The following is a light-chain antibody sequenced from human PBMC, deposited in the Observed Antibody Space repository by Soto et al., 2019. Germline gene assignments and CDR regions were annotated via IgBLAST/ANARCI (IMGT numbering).Light chain of an antibody. Sequence: EIVLAQSPGPLSLSPGERAPLSCRASQSVPKNYLAWYQQKPGQAPRLLIYDASSRAAGIPDRFSGSGSGTDFTLTISRLEPEDFAVYYCQQCSISPLTFGGGTKVDIK. CDR2: DAS. J-gene: IGKJ4*01. CDR3: QQCSISPLT. V-gene: IGKV3-20*01. CDR1: QSVPKNY.